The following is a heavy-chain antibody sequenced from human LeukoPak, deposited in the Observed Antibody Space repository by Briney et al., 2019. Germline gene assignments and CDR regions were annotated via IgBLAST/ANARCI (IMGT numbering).Heavy chain of an antibody. CDR2: IKQDGSEK. CDR3: AKDYVWGSYRSSPFDY. CDR1: GITFSSYW. V-gene: IGHV3-7*04. D-gene: IGHD3-16*02. Sequence: GGSLRLSCAASGITFSSYWMSWVRQAPGKGLEWVANIKQDGSEKYYVDSVKGRFTISRDNAKNSLYLQMNSPRAEDTAVYYCAKDYVWGSYRSSPFDYWGQGTLVTVSS. J-gene: IGHJ4*02.